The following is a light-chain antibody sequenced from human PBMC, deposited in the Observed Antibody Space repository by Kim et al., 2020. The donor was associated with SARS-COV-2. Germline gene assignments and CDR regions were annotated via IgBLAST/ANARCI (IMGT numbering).Light chain of an antibody. CDR3: QQYADSPPT. V-gene: IGKV3-20*01. J-gene: IGKJ1*01. CDR2: AIS. CDR1: QSISSIH. Sequence: SPGERATRPSRASQSISSIHLAWYQQKPGRAPRLIIYAISNRATDIPDRFSGSGAGTDFTLTISRLEPEDFAVYYCQQYADSPPTFGQGTKVDIK.